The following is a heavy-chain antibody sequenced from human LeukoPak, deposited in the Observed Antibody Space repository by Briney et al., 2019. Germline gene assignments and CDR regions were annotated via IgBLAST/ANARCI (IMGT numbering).Heavy chain of an antibody. CDR1: GFTFTTYA. CDR2: ISSSSSHI. J-gene: IGHJ5*02. Sequence: GGSLRLSCAASGFTFTTYAMNWVRQAPGKGLEWVSSISSSSSHIYYADSVKGRFTISRDNSKNTLYLQMNSLRAVDTAVYYCAKDPASLSDGDYDPWGQGTLVTVSS. CDR3: AKDPASLSDGDYDP. D-gene: IGHD2-21*02. V-gene: IGHV3-21*04.